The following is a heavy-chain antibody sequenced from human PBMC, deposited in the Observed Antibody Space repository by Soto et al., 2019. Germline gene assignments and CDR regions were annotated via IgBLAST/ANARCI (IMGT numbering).Heavy chain of an antibody. Sequence: GGSLRLSCAATGVAVSNNYMNWVRLAPGKGLEWVSLINSGGSAYYADSVRGRFTISRDNSKNTLYLQMNSLRAEDTAVYFCARDRGSSWSYFDSWGQGTLVTVSS. J-gene: IGHJ4*02. D-gene: IGHD6-13*01. CDR3: ARDRGSSWSYFDS. CDR1: GVAVSNNY. V-gene: IGHV3-53*01. CDR2: INSGGSA.